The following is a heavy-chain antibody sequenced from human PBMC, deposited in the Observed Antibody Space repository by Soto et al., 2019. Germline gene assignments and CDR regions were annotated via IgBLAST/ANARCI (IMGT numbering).Heavy chain of an antibody. CDR3: ARDLGAAANDFWSGPTGGFNWFDP. D-gene: IGHD3-3*01. V-gene: IGHV3-11*01. CDR1: GFTFSDYY. CDR2: ISSSGSTI. Sequence: GGSLRLSCAASGFTFSDYYMSWIRQAPGKGLEWVSYISSSGSTIYYADSVKGRFTISRDNAKNSLYLQMNSLRAEDTAVYYCARDLGAAANDFWSGPTGGFNWFDPWGQGTLVTVSS. J-gene: IGHJ5*02.